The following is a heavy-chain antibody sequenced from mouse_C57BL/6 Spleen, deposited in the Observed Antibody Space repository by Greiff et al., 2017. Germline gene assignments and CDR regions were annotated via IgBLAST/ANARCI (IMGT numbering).Heavy chain of an antibody. V-gene: IGHV5-9-1*02. J-gene: IGHJ4*01. CDR2: ISSGGDYI. CDR1: GFTFSSYA. Sequence: EVKLMESGEGLVKPGGSLKLSCAASGFTFSSYAMSWVRQTPEKRLEWVAYISSGGDYIYYADTVKGRFTISRDNARNTLYLQMSSLKSEDTAMYYCTREDYYGSSLYAMGYWGQGTSVTVSS. CDR3: TREDYYGSSLYAMGY. D-gene: IGHD1-1*01.